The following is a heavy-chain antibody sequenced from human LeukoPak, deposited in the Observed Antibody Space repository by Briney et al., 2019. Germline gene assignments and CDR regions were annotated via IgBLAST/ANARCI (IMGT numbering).Heavy chain of an antibody. V-gene: IGHV3-53*01. CDR1: GFTLTSNS. CDR2: IYSDNT. J-gene: IGHJ4*02. Sequence: GGSLRLSCTVAGFTLTSNSMSCVRQAPRKVLEWVSFIYSDNTHYSDSVKGRFTISRDNSKNTLYLQMNSLRAEDTAVYYCARRAGAYSHPYDYWGQGTLVTVSS. D-gene: IGHD4/OR15-4a*01. CDR3: ARRAGAYSHPYDY.